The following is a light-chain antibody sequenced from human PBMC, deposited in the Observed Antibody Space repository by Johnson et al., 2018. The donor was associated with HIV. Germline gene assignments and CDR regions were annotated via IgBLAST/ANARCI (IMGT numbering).Light chain of an antibody. V-gene: IGLV1-51*02. CDR2: DND. CDR1: TSNIGDHS. J-gene: IGLJ1*01. CDR3: ATWDASLSANV. Sequence: QSVLTQPPSVSAAPGRWVTVSCSGTTSNIGDHSVSWFQHLPGAAPKLLIYDNDRRPSGVPDRFSGSKSAASATLDLTGLQRGDEGDYYFATWDASLSANVCGPGTKVTVL.